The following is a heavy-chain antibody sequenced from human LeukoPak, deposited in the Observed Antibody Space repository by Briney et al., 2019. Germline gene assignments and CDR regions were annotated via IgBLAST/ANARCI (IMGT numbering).Heavy chain of an antibody. D-gene: IGHD3-10*01. CDR1: GGSISCSSYY. CDR3: ASILWFGDFSNY. CDR2: IYYSGST. J-gene: IGHJ4*02. Sequence: SETLSLTCTVSGGSISCSSYYWGWIRQPPGKGLEWIGSIYYSGSTYYNPSLKSRVTISVDTSKNQFSLKLSSVTAADTAVYYCASILWFGDFSNYWGQGTLVTVSS. V-gene: IGHV4-39*01.